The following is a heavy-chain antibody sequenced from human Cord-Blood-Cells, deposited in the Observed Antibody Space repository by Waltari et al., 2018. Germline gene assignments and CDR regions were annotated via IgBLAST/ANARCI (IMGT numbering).Heavy chain of an antibody. V-gene: IGHV3-53*01. J-gene: IGHJ4*02. Sequence: EVQLVESGGGLIQPGGSLRLSCAASGFTVSRNYMCWVHQAPGKGLEWVSVIYSGGSTYYADSVKGRFTISRDNSKNTLYLQMNSLRAEDTAVYYCARYRYSGSYYGGWGQGTLVTVSS. CDR3: ARYRYSGSYYGG. CDR2: IYSGGST. D-gene: IGHD1-26*01. CDR1: GFTVSRNY.